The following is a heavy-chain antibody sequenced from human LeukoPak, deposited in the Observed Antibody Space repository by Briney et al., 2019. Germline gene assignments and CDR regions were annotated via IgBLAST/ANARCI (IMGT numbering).Heavy chain of an antibody. J-gene: IGHJ4*02. Sequence: PGGSLGLSCAASGFTFSDYYMSWIRQAPGKGLEWVSYISSSGSTIYYADSVKGQFTISRDNAKNSLYLQMNSLRAEDTAVYYCARDFLKSRDIVVVPAAILGYWGQGTLVTVSS. CDR1: GFTFSDYY. CDR3: ARDFLKSRDIVVVPAAILGY. D-gene: IGHD2-2*02. CDR2: ISSSGSTI. V-gene: IGHV3-11*01.